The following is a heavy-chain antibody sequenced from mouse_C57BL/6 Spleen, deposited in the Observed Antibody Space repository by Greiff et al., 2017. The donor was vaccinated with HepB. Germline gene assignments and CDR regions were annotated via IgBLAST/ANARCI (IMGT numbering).Heavy chain of an antibody. CDR1: GYTFTDYE. D-gene: IGHD2-2*01. CDR2: IDPETGGT. CDR3: TRSGDYGYPFAY. Sequence: QVQLKESGAELVRPGASVTLSCKASGYTFTDYEMHWVKQTPVHGLEWIGAIDPETGGTAYNQKFKGKAILTADKSSSTAYMELRSLTSEDSAVYYCTRSGDYGYPFAYWGQGTLVTVSA. V-gene: IGHV1-15*01. J-gene: IGHJ3*01.